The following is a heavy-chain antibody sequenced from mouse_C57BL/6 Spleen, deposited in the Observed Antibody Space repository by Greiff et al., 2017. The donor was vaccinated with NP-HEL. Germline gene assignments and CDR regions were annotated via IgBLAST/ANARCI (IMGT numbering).Heavy chain of an antibody. Sequence: VQLQQSGAELVRPGASVTLSCKASGYTFTDYEMHWVKQTPVQGLEWIGAIDPETGGTAYNQKFKGKAILTADKSSSTAYMQLSSLTSEDSAVYYCTSDDGDYEYYALDYWGQGTSVTVSA. CDR2: IDPETGGT. CDR3: TSDDGDYEYYALDY. V-gene: IGHV1-15*01. CDR1: GYTFTDYE. D-gene: IGHD2-3*01. J-gene: IGHJ4*01.